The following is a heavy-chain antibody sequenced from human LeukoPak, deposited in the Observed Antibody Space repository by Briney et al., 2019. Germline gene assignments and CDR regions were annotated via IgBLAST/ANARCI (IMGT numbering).Heavy chain of an antibody. CDR1: GYTFTSYY. V-gene: IGHV1-2*02. J-gene: IGHJ4*02. Sequence: ASVKVSCKASGYTFTSYYMHWVRQAPGQGLEWMGWINPNSGGTNYAQKFQGRVTMTRDTSISTAYMELSRLRSDDTAVYYCARMEPNYYDSSGSSDYWGQGTLVTVSS. CDR3: ARMEPNYYDSSGSSDY. D-gene: IGHD3-22*01. CDR2: INPNSGGT.